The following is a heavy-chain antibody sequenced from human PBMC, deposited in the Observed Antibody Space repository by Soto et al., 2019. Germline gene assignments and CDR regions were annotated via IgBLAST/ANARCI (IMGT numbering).Heavy chain of an antibody. J-gene: IGHJ5*02. CDR1: GGSISSSSYY. CDR2: IYYSGST. CDR3: AQSGFLEWLGPNWFDP. V-gene: IGHV4-39*01. D-gene: IGHD3-3*01. Sequence: QLQLQESGPGLVKPSETLSLTCTVSGGSISSSSYYWGWIRQPPGKGLEWIGSIYYSGSTYYNPSLKSRVTISVDTSKNQFSRKLSSVTAADTAVYYCAQSGFLEWLGPNWFDPWGQGTLVTVSS.